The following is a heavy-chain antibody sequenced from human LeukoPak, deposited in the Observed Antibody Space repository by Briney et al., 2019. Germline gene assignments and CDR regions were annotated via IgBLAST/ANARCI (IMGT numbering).Heavy chain of an antibody. CDR2: INPNSGGT. V-gene: IGHV1-2*02. CDR3: AREQWLVAGDAFDI. J-gene: IGHJ3*02. Sequence: GASVKVSCKASGYTFTGYYMHWVRQAPGQGLEWMGWINPNSGGTNYAQKFQGRVTMTRDTSISTAYMELSRLRSDDTAVYYCAREQWLVAGDAFDIWGQGTMVTVSS. D-gene: IGHD6-19*01. CDR1: GYTFTGYY.